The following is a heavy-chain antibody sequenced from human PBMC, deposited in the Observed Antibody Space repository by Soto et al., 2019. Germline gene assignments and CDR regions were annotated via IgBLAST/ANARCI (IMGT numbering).Heavy chain of an antibody. V-gene: IGHV3-53*01. D-gene: IGHD2-2*01. CDR3: ARAQDNDCSSTSCLSPYYYYGMDV. J-gene: IGHJ6*02. CDR1: GFTVSSNY. Sequence: PGGSLRLSCAASGFTVSSNYMSWVRQAPGKGLEWVSVIYSGGSTYYADSVKGRFTISRDNSKNTLYLQMNSLRAEDTAVYYCARAQDNDCSSTSCLSPYYYYGMDVWGQGTTVTVSS. CDR2: IYSGGST.